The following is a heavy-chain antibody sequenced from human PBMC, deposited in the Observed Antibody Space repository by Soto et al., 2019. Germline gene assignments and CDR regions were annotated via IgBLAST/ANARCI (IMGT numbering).Heavy chain of an antibody. J-gene: IGHJ4*02. CDR3: ARGGRWLQLRQNYSDY. CDR2: MNPNSGNT. CDR1: GYTLTSYD. D-gene: IGHD5-12*01. V-gene: IGHV1-8*01. Sequence: QVQLVQSGAEVKKPGASVKVSCKASGYTLTSYDINWVRQATGQGLEWMGWMNPNSGNTGYAQKFQRRVTMTRNTTISTAYMELSSLRSEDTAVYYCARGGRWLQLRQNYSDYWGQGTLVTVSS.